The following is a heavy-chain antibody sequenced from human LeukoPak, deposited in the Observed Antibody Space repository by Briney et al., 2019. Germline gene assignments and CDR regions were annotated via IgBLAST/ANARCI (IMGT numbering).Heavy chain of an antibody. J-gene: IGHJ3*02. V-gene: IGHV3-53*01. CDR1: GFSFSSNF. CDR3: ARGRRWDLLVALIDTSDI. CDR2: IFSGGST. Sequence: GGSLRLSCAASGFSFSSNFMTWVRQAPGKGLEWVSVIFSGGSTYYAASGKGRFAISRDNSKNSVYLQMNSLRVEDTAVYYCARGRRWDLLVALIDTSDIWGQGTMVTVFS. D-gene: IGHD1-26*01.